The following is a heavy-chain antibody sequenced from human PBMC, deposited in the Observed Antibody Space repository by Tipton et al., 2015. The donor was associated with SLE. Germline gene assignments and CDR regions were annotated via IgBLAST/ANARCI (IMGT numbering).Heavy chain of an antibody. CDR3: AAGFTSSWYTPLDAFDI. Sequence: GSLRLSCAASGFTFSNYAMNWVRQAPGKGLEWVSGISGSGSSTYYADSVKGRFSISRDNSKNTLYLQMNSLRAEDTAVYYCAAGFTSSWYTPLDAFDIWGQGTMVTVSS. CDR1: GFTFSNYA. V-gene: IGHV3-23*01. D-gene: IGHD6-13*01. CDR2: ISGSGSST. J-gene: IGHJ3*02.